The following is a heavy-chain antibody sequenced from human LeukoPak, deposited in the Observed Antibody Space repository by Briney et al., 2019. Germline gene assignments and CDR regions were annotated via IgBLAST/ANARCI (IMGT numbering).Heavy chain of an antibody. V-gene: IGHV3-30*03. CDR3: AAFITTKLDH. Sequence: GDSLRLSCLMSGFTFRNHGLHWVRQAPGKGLEWVAVASSDEINQYYADSVKGRFIISRDNSRNTLNLQMHNLRTDDTAFYYRAAFITTKLDHWGQGVLVTVS. CDR1: GFTFRNHG. CDR2: ASSDEINQ. J-gene: IGHJ5*02. D-gene: IGHD3-22*01.